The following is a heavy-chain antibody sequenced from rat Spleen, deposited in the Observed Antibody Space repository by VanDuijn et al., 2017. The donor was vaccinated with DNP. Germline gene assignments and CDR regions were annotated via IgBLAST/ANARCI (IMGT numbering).Heavy chain of an antibody. V-gene: IGHV5-7*01. CDR1: GFTFSDYN. D-gene: IGHD5-1*01. J-gene: IGHJ4*01. Sequence: EVQLVESGGGLVQPGRSLKLSCAASGFTFSDYNMAWVRQAPKKGLEWVATISYDGSSTYYLASVKGRFTISRDNAKSTLYLQMNSLRSEDTATYYCAKDRLGGYAMDAWGQGTSVTVSS. CDR2: ISYDGSST. CDR3: AKDRLGGYAMDA.